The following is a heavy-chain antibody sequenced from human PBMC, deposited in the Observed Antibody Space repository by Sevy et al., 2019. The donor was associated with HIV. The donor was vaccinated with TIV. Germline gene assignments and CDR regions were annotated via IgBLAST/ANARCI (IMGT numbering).Heavy chain of an antibody. CDR1: GDSISSGSYY. J-gene: IGHJ4*02. V-gene: IGHV4-39*01. D-gene: IGHD3-9*01. Sequence: SETLSLTCTVSGDSISSGSYYWGWIRQPPGKGLEWIGSIYYTGSTYYNPSLKSRVTISVNTSKNQFSLKLTSVTAADTAMYYCARHNSDIGWVWGLGTLVTVSS. CDR3: ARHNSDIGWV. CDR2: IYYTGST.